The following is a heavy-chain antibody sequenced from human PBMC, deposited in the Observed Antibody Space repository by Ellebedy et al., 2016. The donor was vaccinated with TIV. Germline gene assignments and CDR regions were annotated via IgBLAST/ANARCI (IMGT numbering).Heavy chain of an antibody. D-gene: IGHD4-17*01. CDR2: INHSGST. V-gene: IGHV4-34*01. J-gene: IGHJ5*02. Sequence: SQTLSLTCAVYGGSFSGYYWSWIRQPPGKGLEWIGEINHSGSTNYNPSLKSRVTISVDTSKNQFSLKLSSVTAADTAVYYCARDGPGDYLSWFDPWGQGTLVTVSS. CDR1: GGSFSGYY. CDR3: ARDGPGDYLSWFDP.